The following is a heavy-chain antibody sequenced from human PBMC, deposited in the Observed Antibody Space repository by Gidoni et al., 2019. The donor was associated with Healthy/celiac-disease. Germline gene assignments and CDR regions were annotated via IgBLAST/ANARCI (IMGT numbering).Heavy chain of an antibody. CDR1: GYSISSGHY. V-gene: IGHV4-38-2*01. J-gene: IGHJ6*02. D-gene: IGHD3-3*01. CDR2: IYHSGST. CDR3: ARVERRYDYEVMAYGMDV. Sequence: QVQLQESGQGLVKPSETLSLTCDVSGYSISSGHYWGWIRQPPGKGLEWIGSIYHSGSTYYNPSLTSRVTISVDTSKNQFSLKLSSVTAADTAVYYCARVERRYDYEVMAYGMDVWGQGTTVTVSS.